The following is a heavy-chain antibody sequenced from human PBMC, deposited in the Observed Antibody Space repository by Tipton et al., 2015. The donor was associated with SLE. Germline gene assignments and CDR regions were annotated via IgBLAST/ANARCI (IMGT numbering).Heavy chain of an antibody. J-gene: IGHJ3*02. Sequence: SLRLSCAASGFTFSGSAMHWVRQASGKGLEWVGRIRSKANSYATTYAASVRGRFTISRDDSKNTAYLQMNSLKTEDTAVYYCTRDLGDSDCCAFDIWGQGTMVTVSS. V-gene: IGHV3-73*01. CDR3: TRDLGDSDCCAFDI. CDR1: GFTFSGSA. CDR2: IRSKANSYAT. D-gene: IGHD2-21*01.